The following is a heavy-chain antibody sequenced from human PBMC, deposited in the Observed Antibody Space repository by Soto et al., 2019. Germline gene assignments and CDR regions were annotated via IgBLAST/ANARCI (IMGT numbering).Heavy chain of an antibody. CDR3: ARTMTTVSFYGMDV. J-gene: IGHJ6*02. V-gene: IGHV3-30-3*01. D-gene: IGHD4-17*01. CDR2: ISYDGSNK. Sequence: TGGSLRLSCAASGFTFSSYAMHWVRQAPGKGLEWVAVISYDGSNKYYADSVKGRFTISRDNSKNTLYLQMNSLRAEDTAVYYCARTMTTVSFYGMDVWAQCTTVPVS. CDR1: GFTFSSYA.